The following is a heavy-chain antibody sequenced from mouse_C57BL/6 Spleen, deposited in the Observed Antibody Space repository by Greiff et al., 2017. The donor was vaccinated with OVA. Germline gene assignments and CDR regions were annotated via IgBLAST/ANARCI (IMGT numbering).Heavy chain of an antibody. Sequence: QVQLQQSGAELVRPGTSVKVSCKASGYAFTNYLIEWVKQRPGQGLEWIGVINPGSGGTNYNEKFKGKATLTADKSSSTAYMQLSSLTSEDSAVYFCARFDYDKDYWGQGTTLTVSS. CDR3: ARFDYDKDY. V-gene: IGHV1-54*01. J-gene: IGHJ2*01. D-gene: IGHD2-4*01. CDR1: GYAFTNYL. CDR2: INPGSGGT.